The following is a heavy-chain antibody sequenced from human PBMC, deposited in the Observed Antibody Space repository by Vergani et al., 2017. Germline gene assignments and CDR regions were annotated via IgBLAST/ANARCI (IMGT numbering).Heavy chain of an antibody. CDR3: ARRERATIRESSSSRGYWYFDL. V-gene: IGHV5-51*01. CDR1: GYSFTSYW. D-gene: IGHD6-6*01. Sequence: EVQLVQSGAEVKKPGESLKISCKGSGYSFTSYWIGWVRQMPGKGLEWMGIIYPGDSDTRYSPSFQGQVTISADKSISTAYLQWRSLKASDTAMYYCARRERATIRESSSSRGYWYFDLWGRGTLVTVSS. J-gene: IGHJ2*01. CDR2: IYPGDSDT.